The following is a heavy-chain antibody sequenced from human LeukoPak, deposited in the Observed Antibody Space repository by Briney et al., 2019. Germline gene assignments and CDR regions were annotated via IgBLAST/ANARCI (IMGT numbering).Heavy chain of an antibody. Sequence: ASVKVSCKASGYTFSDYYMHWVRQAPGQGLEWMGWVNPNSGGTNYAQKFQGRFTMARDTSINTAYMDVSGLRSDDTAVYYCSRGAPTIAMTGTGLDYWGQGTLVAVSS. J-gene: IGHJ4*02. CDR2: VNPNSGGT. V-gene: IGHV1-2*02. CDR1: GYTFSDYY. D-gene: IGHD6-19*01. CDR3: SRGAPTIAMTGTGLDY.